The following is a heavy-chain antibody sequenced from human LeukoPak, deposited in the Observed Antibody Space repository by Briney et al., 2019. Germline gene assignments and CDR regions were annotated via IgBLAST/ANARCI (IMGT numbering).Heavy chain of an antibody. CDR3: AKDKGTSYLSSFDS. CDR1: GFTFSSYV. Sequence: GGSLRLSCAASGFTFSSYVMRWGRQAPGKVVEGVAIISYDGRNEYYADSGKFRFTISIDNSKNTLYLQMNRLRAADTAVYYCAKDKGTSYLSSFDSWGQGTLVTVSS. V-gene: IGHV3-30*04. D-gene: IGHD6-6*01. J-gene: IGHJ4*02. CDR2: ISYDGRNE.